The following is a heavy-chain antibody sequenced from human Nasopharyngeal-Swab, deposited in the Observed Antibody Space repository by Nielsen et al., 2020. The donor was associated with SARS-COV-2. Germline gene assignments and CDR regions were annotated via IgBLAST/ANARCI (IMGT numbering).Heavy chain of an antibody. D-gene: IGHD1-26*01. CDR2: IKQDGSEK. Sequence: GGSLRLSCAVSGFTFSSYWMSWVRQAPGKGLEWVANIKQDGSEKYYVDSVKGRFTIPRDNAKNSLYLQMNSLRAEDTAVYYCARDGDYSGWELTDYWGQGTLVTVSS. V-gene: IGHV3-7*01. J-gene: IGHJ4*02. CDR3: ARDGDYSGWELTDY. CDR1: GFTFSSYW.